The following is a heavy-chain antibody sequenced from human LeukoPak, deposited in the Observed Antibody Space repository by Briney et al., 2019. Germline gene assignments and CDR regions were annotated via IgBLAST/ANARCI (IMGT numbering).Heavy chain of an antibody. CDR1: GFTFSSYS. CDR2: ISADSANI. CDR3: ARVGNGRSWDY. V-gene: IGHV3-21*01. Sequence: GGSLRLSCEASGFTFSSYSMNWVRQAPGKGLEWVSSISADSANIYYADSMKGRFTISRDNAKNSLYLQMNSLRVEDTAVYYCARVGNGRSWDYWGQGTLVSVSS. J-gene: IGHJ4*02. D-gene: IGHD1-26*01.